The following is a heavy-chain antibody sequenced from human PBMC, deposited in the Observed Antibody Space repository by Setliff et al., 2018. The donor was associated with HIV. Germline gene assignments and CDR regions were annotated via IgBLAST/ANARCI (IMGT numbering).Heavy chain of an antibody. V-gene: IGHV4-61*01. CDR1: GGSISSGSYY. Sequence: SETLSLTCTVSGGSISSGSYYWSWIRQPPGKGLEWIGEINHSGISNFNPSLKSRVTISVDTSKNQFSLKLSSVTAADTAVYYCARAHIGIAARWSGWFDPWGQGTLVTVSS. D-gene: IGHD6-6*01. CDR3: ARAHIGIAARWSGWFDP. CDR2: INHSGIS. J-gene: IGHJ5*02.